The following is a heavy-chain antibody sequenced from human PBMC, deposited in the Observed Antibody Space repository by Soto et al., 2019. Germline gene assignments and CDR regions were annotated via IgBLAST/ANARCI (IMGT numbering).Heavy chain of an antibody. D-gene: IGHD3-10*01. CDR1: GYNFTRSL. Sequence: QVHLEQSGAEVKKPGASVKVSCKASGYNFTRSLMHWVRQAPGQSLEWMGWINIGTGYTKISQRFQGRVTFAGDISACTAYMELSSLRSKDTAGYYCARSQNYGSGAYSDYWGQGTLITISS. V-gene: IGHV1-3*04. J-gene: IGHJ4*02. CDR2: INIGTGYT. CDR3: ARSQNYGSGAYSDY.